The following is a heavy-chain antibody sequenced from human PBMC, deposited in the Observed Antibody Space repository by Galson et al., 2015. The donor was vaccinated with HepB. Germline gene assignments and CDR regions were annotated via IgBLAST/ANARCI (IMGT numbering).Heavy chain of an antibody. Sequence: SLRLSCAASGFTFSSYGMHWVRQAPGKGLEWVAVIPYDGSNKYYADSVKGRFTISRDNSKNTLYLQMNSLRAEDTAVYYCANGHPTYYDILTGYGNNYYGMDVWGQGTTVTVSS. CDR2: IPYDGSNK. D-gene: IGHD3-9*01. J-gene: IGHJ6*02. V-gene: IGHV3-30*18. CDR1: GFTFSSYG. CDR3: ANGHPTYYDILTGYGNNYYGMDV.